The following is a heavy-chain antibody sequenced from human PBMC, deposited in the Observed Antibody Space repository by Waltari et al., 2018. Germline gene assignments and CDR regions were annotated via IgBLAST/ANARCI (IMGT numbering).Heavy chain of an antibody. V-gene: IGHV1-2*06. J-gene: IGHJ4*02. CDR3: ARVLDPEYCSGGSCYPGDY. CDR1: GYTFTGYY. Sequence: QVQLVQSGAEVKKPGASVKVSCKASGYTFTGYYMHWVRQAPGQGLEWMGRINPNSGGTNYAQKFQGRVTMTRDTSISTAYMELSRLRSDDTAVYYCARVLDPEYCSGGSCYPGDYWGQGTLVTVSS. D-gene: IGHD2-15*01. CDR2: INPNSGGT.